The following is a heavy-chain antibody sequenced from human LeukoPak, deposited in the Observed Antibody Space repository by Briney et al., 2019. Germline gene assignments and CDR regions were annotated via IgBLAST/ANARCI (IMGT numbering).Heavy chain of an antibody. D-gene: IGHD6-19*01. CDR3: AREVIAVAGYYYYYYMDA. J-gene: IGHJ6*03. CDR1: GGSFSGYY. CDR2: INHSGST. V-gene: IGHV4-34*01. Sequence: SETLSLTCAVYGGSFSGYYWSWIRQPPGKGLEWIGEINHSGSTNYNPSLKSRVTISVDTSKNQFSLKLSSVTAADTAVYYCAREVIAVAGYYYYYYMDAWGKGTTVTVSS.